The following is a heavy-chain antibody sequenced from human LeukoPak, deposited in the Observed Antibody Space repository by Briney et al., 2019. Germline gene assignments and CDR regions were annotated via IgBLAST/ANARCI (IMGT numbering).Heavy chain of an antibody. V-gene: IGHV4-59*01. J-gene: IGHJ4*02. CDR1: GGSISSYY. CDR2: IYYSGST. CDR3: ARDASRDYYDSSGYYVD. Sequence: SETLSLTCTVSGGSISSYYWSWLRQPPGKGLEWIGYIYYSGSTNYNPSLKSRVTISVDTSKNQFSLKLSSVTAADTAVYYCARDASRDYYDSSGYYVDWGQGTLVTVSS. D-gene: IGHD3-22*01.